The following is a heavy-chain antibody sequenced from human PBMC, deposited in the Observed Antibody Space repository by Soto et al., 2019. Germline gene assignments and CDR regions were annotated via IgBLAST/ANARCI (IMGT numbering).Heavy chain of an antibody. Sequence: ASVKVSCKASGYTFTSYAMHWVRQAPGQRLEWMGWINAGNGNTKYSQKFQGRVTITRDTSASTAYMELSSLRSEDTAVYYCARDSRFENANFDYWGQGTLVTVSS. CDR3: ARDSRFENANFDY. D-gene: IGHD2-8*01. CDR1: GYTFTSYA. V-gene: IGHV1-3*01. CDR2: INAGNGNT. J-gene: IGHJ4*02.